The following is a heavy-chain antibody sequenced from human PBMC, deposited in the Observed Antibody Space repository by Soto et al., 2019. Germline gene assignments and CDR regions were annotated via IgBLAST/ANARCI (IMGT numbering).Heavy chain of an antibody. Sequence: SETLSLTCTVSGGSFKGGSYSWSWIRQPPGKGLEWIGYVYHTGRTSYNPSLKSRVSISMDTSKNQFSLNLDSVTAADTAVYFCARDFAYFDSWGQGTLVTVSS. V-gene: IGHV4-61*01. D-gene: IGHD3-3*01. CDR1: GGSFKGGSYS. CDR3: ARDFAYFDS. J-gene: IGHJ4*02. CDR2: VYHTGRT.